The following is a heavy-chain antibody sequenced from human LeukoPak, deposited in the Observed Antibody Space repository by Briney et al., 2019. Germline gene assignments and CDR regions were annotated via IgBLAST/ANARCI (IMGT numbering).Heavy chain of an antibody. Sequence: AGGSLRLSCAASGFTFSSYEMNWVRQAPGKGLEWVSYISSSGSTIYYADSVKGRFTISRDNAKNSLFLQMNSLRAGDTAVYYCAREKASTTGTTDYDYWGQGTLVTVSS. V-gene: IGHV3-48*03. D-gene: IGHD1-1*01. J-gene: IGHJ4*02. CDR2: ISSSGSTI. CDR1: GFTFSSYE. CDR3: AREKASTTGTTDYDY.